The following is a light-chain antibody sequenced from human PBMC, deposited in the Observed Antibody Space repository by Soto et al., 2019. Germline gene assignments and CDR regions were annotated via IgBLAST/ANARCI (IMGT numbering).Light chain of an antibody. Sequence: IQMTQSPSTLSASVGDRVTITCRASQSVSDWLAWYQQKPGNPPKLLIYDTSRLESAVPSRFSGSGSGTEFTLTISSLQPDDFATYYCQQYNSYSAFGQGTKVDIK. CDR2: DTS. CDR3: QQYNSYSA. J-gene: IGKJ1*01. CDR1: QSVSDW. V-gene: IGKV1-5*01.